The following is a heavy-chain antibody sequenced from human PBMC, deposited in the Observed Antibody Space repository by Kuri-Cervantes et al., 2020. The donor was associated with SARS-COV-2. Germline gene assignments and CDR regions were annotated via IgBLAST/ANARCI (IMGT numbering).Heavy chain of an antibody. Sequence: ASVKVSCKASGYTFTSYGISWVRQAPGQGREWMGWSSAYNGNTHYAQNLQGRVTMTTDTSTSTAYMDLRSLRSDDTAVYYCARGSAVCGTLGYWGQGTLVTVSS. CDR3: ARGSAVCGTLGY. CDR1: GYTFTSYG. CDR2: SSAYNGNT. J-gene: IGHJ4*02. D-gene: IGHD3-16*01. V-gene: IGHV1-18*01.